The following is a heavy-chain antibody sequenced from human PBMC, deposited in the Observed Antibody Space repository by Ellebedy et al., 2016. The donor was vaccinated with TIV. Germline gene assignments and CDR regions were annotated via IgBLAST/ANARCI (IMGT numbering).Heavy chain of an antibody. CDR2: IYYSGST. CDR3: ARMGLWFGVYGMDV. D-gene: IGHD3-10*01. Sequence: MPSETLSLTCTVSGGSISSSSYYWGWIRQPPGKGLEWIGSIYYSGSTYYNPSLKSRVTISVDTSKNQFSLKLSSVTAADTAVYYCARMGLWFGVYGMDVWGQGTTVTVSS. V-gene: IGHV4-39*01. CDR1: GGSISSSSYY. J-gene: IGHJ6*02.